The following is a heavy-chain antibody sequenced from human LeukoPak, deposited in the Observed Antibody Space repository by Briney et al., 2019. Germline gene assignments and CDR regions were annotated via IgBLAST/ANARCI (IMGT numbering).Heavy chain of an antibody. V-gene: IGHV3-23*01. J-gene: IGHJ5*02. CDR2: ISDNGGSI. CDR1: GFTFSSYG. Sequence: GGSLRLSCAASGFTFSSYGMSWVRQAPGKGLEWVSAISDNGGSIFYADSVKGRFTISRDNSKNSLYLQMNSLRADDTAVYYCVKIAPDLPWGQGTLVTVS. D-gene: IGHD2-21*01. CDR3: VKIAPDLP.